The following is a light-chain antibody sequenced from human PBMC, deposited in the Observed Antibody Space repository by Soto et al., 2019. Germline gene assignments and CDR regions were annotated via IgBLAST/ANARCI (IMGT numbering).Light chain of an antibody. J-gene: IGKJ1*01. CDR2: GAS. Sequence: EIVLTQSPGTLSLSPGARATLSCRTSQSVSSSYLAWYQQKPGQAPRLLIYGASSRATGIPDRFRGSGSGTDFTLTISRLEPEDFAVYYCQQRSGWTFGQGTKVDIK. CDR1: QSVSSSY. V-gene: IGKV3D-20*02. CDR3: QQRSGWT.